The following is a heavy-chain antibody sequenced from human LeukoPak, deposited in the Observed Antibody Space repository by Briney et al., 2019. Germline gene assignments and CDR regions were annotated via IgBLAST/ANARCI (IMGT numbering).Heavy chain of an antibody. CDR3: ARGRRDSSGYYYRGRAFDI. V-gene: IGHV4-34*01. D-gene: IGHD3-22*01. J-gene: IGHJ3*02. Sequence: SETLSLTCAVYGGSFSGYYWSYIRQPPGKGLEWIGEINHSGSTNYKPSLKSRVTISVDTSKNQFSLKLSCVTAADTAVYYCARGRRDSSGYYYRGRAFDIWGQGTMVTVSS. CDR1: GGSFSGYY. CDR2: INHSGST.